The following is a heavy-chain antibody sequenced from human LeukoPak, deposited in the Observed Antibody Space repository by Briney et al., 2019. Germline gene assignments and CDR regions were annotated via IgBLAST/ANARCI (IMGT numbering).Heavy chain of an antibody. CDR2: ISYDGNNK. CDR3: AKDPILFGVDAYGMDV. J-gene: IGHJ6*02. CDR1: GFTFSSYA. Sequence: PGRSLRLSCAASGFTFSSYAMHWVRQAPGKGLEWVAVISYDGNNKYYAHSVKGRYTISRENSKNTLYLQMNSRRAEDMAAYYCAKDPILFGVDAYGMDVWGQGTTVTVSS. V-gene: IGHV3-30-3*01. D-gene: IGHD3-3*01.